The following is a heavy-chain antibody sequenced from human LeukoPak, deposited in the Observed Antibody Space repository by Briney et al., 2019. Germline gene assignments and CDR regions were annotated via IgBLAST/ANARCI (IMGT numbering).Heavy chain of an antibody. V-gene: IGHV1-46*01. Sequence: GASVKVSCKASGYTFTSYYMHWVRQAPGQGLGWMGIINPSGGSTSYAQKFQGRVTMTRDTSTSTVYMELSSLRSEDTAVYYCARDQGSSSWYYYYGMDVWGQGTTVTVSS. D-gene: IGHD6-13*01. CDR1: GYTFTSYY. CDR3: ARDQGSSSWYYYYGMDV. J-gene: IGHJ6*02. CDR2: INPSGGST.